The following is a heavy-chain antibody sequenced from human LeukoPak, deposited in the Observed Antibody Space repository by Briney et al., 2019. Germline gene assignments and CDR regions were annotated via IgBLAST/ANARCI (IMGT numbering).Heavy chain of an antibody. J-gene: IGHJ5*02. CDR2: INHSGST. CDR3: ARDVGATDWFDP. Sequence: SETLSLTCAVYGGSFSGCYWSWIRQPPGKGLEWIGEINHSGSTNYNPSLKSRVTISVDTSKNQFSLKLSSVTAADTAVYYCARDVGATDWFDPWGQGTLVTVSS. CDR1: GGSFSGCY. V-gene: IGHV4-34*01. D-gene: IGHD1-26*01.